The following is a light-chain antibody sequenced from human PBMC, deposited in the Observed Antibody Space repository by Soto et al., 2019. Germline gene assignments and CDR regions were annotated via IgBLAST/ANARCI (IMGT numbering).Light chain of an antibody. J-gene: IGKJ4*01. V-gene: IGKV1-17*03. CDR2: SAT. Sequence: DIQMTQSPSDMSASVGDRVTITCRASQDISTFLVWFQQRPGKVPKRLIYSATRLESGVPSRFSGSGSGTEFTLTISSLQPEDFATYSCQQSYSTPPTFGGGTKVDIK. CDR1: QDISTF. CDR3: QQSYSTPPT.